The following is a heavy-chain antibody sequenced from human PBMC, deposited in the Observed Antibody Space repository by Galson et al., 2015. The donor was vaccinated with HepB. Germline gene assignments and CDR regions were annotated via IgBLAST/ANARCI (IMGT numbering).Heavy chain of an antibody. D-gene: IGHD6-13*01. CDR2: ISSSGASA. CDR3: ARSYSSSWFICFQH. V-gene: IGHV3-11*01. J-gene: IGHJ1*01. CDR1: GFIFSDYY. Sequence: SLRLSCAASGFIFSDYYMSWIRQAPGKGLEWVSYISSSGASAYYADSVKGRFTLSRDNAKNSLYLQMNSLRAEDTAVYYCARSYSSSWFICFQHWGQGTLVTVSS.